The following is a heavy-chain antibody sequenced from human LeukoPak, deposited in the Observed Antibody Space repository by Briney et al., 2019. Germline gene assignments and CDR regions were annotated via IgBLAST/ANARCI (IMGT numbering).Heavy chain of an antibody. CDR1: GYTFTGYY. CDR3: ARYYDFPAGGDDAFDI. D-gene: IGHD3-3*01. Sequence: GASVKVSCKASGYTFTGYYMHWVRQAPGQGLEWMGWINPNSGGTNYAQKFQGRVTMTRDTSISTAYMELSRLRSDDTAVYYCARYYDFPAGGDDAFDIWGQGTMVTVSS. CDR2: INPNSGGT. J-gene: IGHJ3*02. V-gene: IGHV1-2*02.